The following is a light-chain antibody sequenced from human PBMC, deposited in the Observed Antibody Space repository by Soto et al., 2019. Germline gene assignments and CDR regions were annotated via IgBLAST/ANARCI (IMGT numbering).Light chain of an antibody. J-gene: IGKJ1*01. CDR1: QSISSN. CDR2: RAS. V-gene: IGKV3-15*01. Sequence: EIVMTQSASSLSVCQGEGGTLXCRASQSISSNFRWYQHKAGKAPRLLINRASTRDIGTPPRFSGSGSATAFTPPISSLQSEDFALYYGQDFNNWPWTFGQGTKVDIK. CDR3: QDFNNWPWT.